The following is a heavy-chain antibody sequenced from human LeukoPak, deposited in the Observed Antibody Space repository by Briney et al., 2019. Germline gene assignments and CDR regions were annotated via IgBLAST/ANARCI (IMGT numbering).Heavy chain of an antibody. J-gene: IGHJ5*02. CDR3: ARGSAITMVRGVIRRWFDP. CDR2: INHSGST. V-gene: IGHV4-34*01. Sequence: PSETLSLTCAVYGGSFSGYYWSWIRQPPGKGLEWIGEINHSGSTNYNPSLESRVTISVDTSKNQFSLKLSSVTAADTAVYYCARGSAITMVRGVIRRWFDPWGQGTLVTVSS. D-gene: IGHD3-10*01. CDR1: GGSFSGYY.